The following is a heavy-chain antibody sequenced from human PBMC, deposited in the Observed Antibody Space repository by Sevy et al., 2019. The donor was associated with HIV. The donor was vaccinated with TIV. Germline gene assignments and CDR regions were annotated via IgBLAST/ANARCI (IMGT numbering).Heavy chain of an antibody. J-gene: IGHJ3*02. CDR3: AKWRVTSQHDAFDI. Sequence: RGYLRLSCAASGFTFSSYAMSCVRQAPGKGLEWVSAISGSGGSTYYADSVKGRFTISRDNSKNTLYLQINSLRAEDTAVYYCAKWRVTSQHDAFDIWGQGTSVYVSS. D-gene: IGHD2-2*01. CDR1: GFTFSSYA. CDR2: ISGSGGST. V-gene: IGHV3-23*01.